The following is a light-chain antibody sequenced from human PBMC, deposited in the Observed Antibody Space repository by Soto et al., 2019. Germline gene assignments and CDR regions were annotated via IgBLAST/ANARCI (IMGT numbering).Light chain of an antibody. V-gene: IGKV3-15*01. CDR2: GAS. Sequence: QSPATLSVSPGEGATLSCWASRSVSSNLAWYQQKPGQAPRLLIYGASTRATGIPARFSGSGSGTQFTLTINSLQSEGFAVYYCQQYNHWPFTFAQGTRLEIK. CDR3: QQYNHWPFT. J-gene: IGKJ5*01. CDR1: RSVSSN.